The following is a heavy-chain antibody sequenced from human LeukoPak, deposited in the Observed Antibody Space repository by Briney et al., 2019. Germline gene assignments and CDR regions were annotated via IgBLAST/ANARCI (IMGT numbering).Heavy chain of an antibody. J-gene: IGHJ2*01. D-gene: IGHD6-19*01. V-gene: IGHV4-4*07. Sequence: SETLSLTCTVSGGSLSNYYWSWIRQPAGKGLEWIGRIYSSGRTNYNPSLESRVTMSVDTSNNQFSLKLSSVTAADTAVYYCARVRGYGSGWYWYFDLWGPGTLVTVSS. CDR2: IYSSGRT. CDR3: ARVRGYGSGWYWYFDL. CDR1: GGSLSNYY.